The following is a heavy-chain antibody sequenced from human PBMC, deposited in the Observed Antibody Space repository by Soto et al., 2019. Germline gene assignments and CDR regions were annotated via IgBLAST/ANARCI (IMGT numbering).Heavy chain of an antibody. V-gene: IGHV4-34*01. CDR3: ARTSKFDC. J-gene: IGHJ4*02. CDR2: INHSGST. CDR1: CGSFSGYY. Sequence: QVQLQQWGAGLLKPSETLSLTCAVYCGSFSGYYWSWIRQPPGKGLEWIGEINHSGSTNYNPSLRSPVTMSVYTSKNQFSLKLSSVPAADTAVYYCARTSKFDCWGQGTRVTVSS. D-gene: IGHD6-6*01.